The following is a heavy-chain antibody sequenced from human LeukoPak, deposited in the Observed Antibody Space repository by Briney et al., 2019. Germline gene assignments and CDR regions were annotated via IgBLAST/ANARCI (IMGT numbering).Heavy chain of an antibody. CDR1: GFTFSSYS. V-gene: IGHV3-21*01. D-gene: IGHD3/OR15-3a*01. CDR2: ISSSSSYI. CDR3: ARDLLGSVRGTLDY. Sequence: GGSLRLSCAASGFTFSSYSMNWVRQAPGKGLEWVSSISSSSSYIYYADSVKGRFTISRDNAKNSLYLQMNSLRAEDTALYYCARDLLGSVRGTLDYWGQGTLVTVSS. J-gene: IGHJ4*02.